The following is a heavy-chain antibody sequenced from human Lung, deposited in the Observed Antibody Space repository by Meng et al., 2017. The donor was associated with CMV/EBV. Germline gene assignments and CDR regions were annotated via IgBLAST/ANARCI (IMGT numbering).Heavy chain of an antibody. J-gene: IGHJ3*02. D-gene: IGHD2-2*02. CDR2: IYSGGST. V-gene: IGHV3-53*01. CDR1: GFTVSSNY. CDR3: ARADCSSTSCYKSAFDI. Sequence: GEXXKISCAASGFTVSSNYMSWVRQAPGKGLEWVSVIYSGGSTYYADSVKGRFTISRDNSKNTLYLQMNSLRAEDTAVYYCARADCSSTSCYKSAFDIWGQGKXV.